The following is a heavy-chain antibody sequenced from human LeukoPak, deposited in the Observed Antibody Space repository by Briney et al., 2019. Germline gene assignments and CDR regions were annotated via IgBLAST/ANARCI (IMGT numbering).Heavy chain of an antibody. CDR1: GFTFSSYA. CDR3: ARVMATYYYYYYGMDV. Sequence: GGSLRLSCAASGFTFSSYAMSWVRQAPGKGLEWVSAISGSGRSTYYADSVKGRFTISRDNSKNTLYLQMNSLRAEDTAVYYCARVMATYYYYYYGMDVWGQGTTVTVSS. CDR2: ISGSGRST. V-gene: IGHV3-23*01. J-gene: IGHJ6*02. D-gene: IGHD5-24*01.